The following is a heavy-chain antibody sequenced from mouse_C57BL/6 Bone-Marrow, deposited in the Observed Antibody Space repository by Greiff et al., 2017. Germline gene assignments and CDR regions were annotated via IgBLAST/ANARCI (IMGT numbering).Heavy chain of an antibody. J-gene: IGHJ3*01. D-gene: IGHD2-12*01. V-gene: IGHV14-4*01. CDR1: GFNIKDDY. CDR3: TYSLAWFAY. Sequence: VHVKQSGAELVRPGASVKLSCTASGFNIKDDYMHWVKQRPEQGLEWIGWIDPENGDTEYASKFQGKATITADPSSNTAYLQLSSLTSEDTAVYYCTYSLAWFAYWGQGTLVTVSA. CDR2: IDPENGDT.